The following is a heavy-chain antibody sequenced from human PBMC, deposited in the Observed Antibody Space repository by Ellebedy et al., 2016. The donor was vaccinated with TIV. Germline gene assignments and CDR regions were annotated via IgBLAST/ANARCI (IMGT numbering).Heavy chain of an antibody. Sequence: ASVKVSCKASGGIFSSNAISWVRQAPGQGLEWMGGITPMFRITNYAQKYQGRVTITADEFPSTAYMELSSLRSEDTAVYYCARSITYNLGSGSYFDSWGQGTLVSVSS. J-gene: IGHJ4*02. CDR1: GGIFSSNA. CDR3: ARSITYNLGSGSYFDS. CDR2: ITPMFRIT. V-gene: IGHV1-69*13. D-gene: IGHD3-10*01.